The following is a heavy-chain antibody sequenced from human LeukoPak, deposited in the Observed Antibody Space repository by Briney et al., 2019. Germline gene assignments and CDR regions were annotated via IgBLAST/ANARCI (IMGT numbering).Heavy chain of an antibody. CDR2: INPSGGST. V-gene: IGHV1-46*01. J-gene: IGHJ6*02. Sequence: ASVKVSCKASGYTFTSYYMHWVRQAPGQGLEWMGIINPSGGSTSYAQKFQGRVTMTRDTSISTAYMELSRLRSDDTAVYYCARWPADYYYGMDVWGQGTTVTVSS. CDR1: GYTFTSYY. CDR3: ARWPADYYYGMDV.